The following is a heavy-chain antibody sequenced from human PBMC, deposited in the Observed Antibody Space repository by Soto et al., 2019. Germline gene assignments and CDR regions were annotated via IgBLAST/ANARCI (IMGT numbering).Heavy chain of an antibody. CDR2: INPNSGGT. CDR3: ARRRSACGGGSCPGGMDV. Sequence: ASVKVSCKASGYTFTGYYMHWVRQAPGQGLEWMGWINPNSGGTNYAQKFQGRVTMTRDTSISTAYMELSRLRSDDTAVYYCARRRSACGGGSCPGGMDVWGQGTTVT. D-gene: IGHD2-15*01. J-gene: IGHJ6*02. CDR1: GYTFTGYY. V-gene: IGHV1-2*02.